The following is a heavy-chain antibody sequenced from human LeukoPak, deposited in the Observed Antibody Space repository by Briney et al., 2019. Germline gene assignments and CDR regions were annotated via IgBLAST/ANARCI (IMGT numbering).Heavy chain of an antibody. J-gene: IGHJ4*02. V-gene: IGHV4-59*01. CDR2: IYYSGST. CDR3: ARGQLVVDY. Sequence: SETLSLICTVSGGSISSYYWSWIRQPPGEGLEWIGYIYYSGSTNYNPSLKSRVTISVDTSKNQFSLKLSSVTAADTAVYYCARGQLVVDYWGQGTLVTVSS. D-gene: IGHD6-6*01. CDR1: GGSISSYY.